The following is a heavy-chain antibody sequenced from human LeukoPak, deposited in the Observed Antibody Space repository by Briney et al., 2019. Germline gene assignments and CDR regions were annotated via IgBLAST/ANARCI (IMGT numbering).Heavy chain of an antibody. V-gene: IGHV4-31*03. CDR1: GGSISSGGYY. Sequence: PSETLSLTCTVSGGSISSGGYYWSWIRQHPGKGLGWIGYIYYSGSTYYNPSLKSRVTISVDTSENQFSLKLSSVTAADTAVYYCARVGSGSYYGMDVWGQGTTVTVSS. D-gene: IGHD3-10*01. CDR2: IYYSGST. J-gene: IGHJ6*02. CDR3: ARVGSGSYYGMDV.